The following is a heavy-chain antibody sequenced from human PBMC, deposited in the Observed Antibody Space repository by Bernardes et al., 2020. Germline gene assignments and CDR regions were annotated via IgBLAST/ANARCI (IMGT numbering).Heavy chain of an antibody. D-gene: IGHD2-21*01. J-gene: IGHJ2*01. CDR1: GFTFSSYA. V-gene: IGHV3-21*01. CDR3: ARSLHGDWGGWYFDL. CDR2: LSSTTTYI. Sequence: GGSLRLSCAASGFTFSSYALNWVRRAPGKGLEWVSSLSSTTTYIYYADSLKGRFTISRDNAKNSLYLQMSSLRAEDTAVYYCARSLHGDWGGWYFDLWGRGTLVTVSS.